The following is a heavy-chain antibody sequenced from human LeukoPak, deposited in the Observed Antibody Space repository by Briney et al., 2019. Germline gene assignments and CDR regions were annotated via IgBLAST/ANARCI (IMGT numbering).Heavy chain of an antibody. CDR3: ARDKLVSYYYYYMDV. V-gene: IGHV3-21*01. Sequence: GGSLRLSCAASGFTFSSYSMNWVRQAPGKGLEWVSSISSSSSYIYYADSVKGRFTISRDNAKNSLYLQMNSLRAEDTAVYYCARDKLVSYYYYYMDVWGKGTTVTVSS. CDR2: ISSSSSYI. CDR1: GFTFSSYS. D-gene: IGHD1-7*01. J-gene: IGHJ6*03.